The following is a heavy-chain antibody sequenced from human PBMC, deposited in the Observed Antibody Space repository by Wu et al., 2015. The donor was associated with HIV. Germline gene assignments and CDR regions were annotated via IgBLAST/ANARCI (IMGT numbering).Heavy chain of an antibody. V-gene: IGHV1-8*01. CDR3: AKVSPEAYCTYGLCFLDF. CDR1: GYTFTDYD. Sequence: QVRLVQSGAEVKKPGASVKVSCKASGYTFTDYDIIWVRQAAGQGLEWMGWMNPNSGNTGYAQKFKGRVTITRDTSINTAYMELSSLRSDDTAVYYCAKVSPEAYCTYGLCFLDFWGQGTLVTVSS. J-gene: IGHJ4*02. D-gene: IGHD2-8*01. CDR2: MNPNSGNT.